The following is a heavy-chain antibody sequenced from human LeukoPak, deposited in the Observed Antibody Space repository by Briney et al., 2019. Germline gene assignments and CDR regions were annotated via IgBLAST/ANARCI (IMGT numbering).Heavy chain of an antibody. Sequence: GGSLRLSCTASGFTFGDYAMSWFRQAPGKGLEWVANIKQDGSEKYYVDSVEGRFTISRDNAKNSLYLQMNSLRAEDTAVYYCARDLRDTAMVTFDYWGQGTLVTVSS. CDR3: ARDLRDTAMVTFDY. CDR2: IKQDGSEK. V-gene: IGHV3-7*01. J-gene: IGHJ4*02. D-gene: IGHD5-18*01. CDR1: GFTFGDYA.